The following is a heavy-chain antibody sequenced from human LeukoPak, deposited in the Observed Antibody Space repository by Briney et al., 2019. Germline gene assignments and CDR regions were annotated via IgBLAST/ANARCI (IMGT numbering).Heavy chain of an antibody. Sequence: SETLSLTCTVSGGSISSHYWSWIRQPPGKGLEWIGYIYYSGSTKYNPSLKSRVTISVNTSKNQVSLKLSSVTAADTAVYYCASQQQLVLLDWFDPWGQGTLVTVSS. D-gene: IGHD6-13*01. CDR2: IYYSGST. CDR3: ASQQQLVLLDWFDP. J-gene: IGHJ5*02. V-gene: IGHV4-59*11. CDR1: GGSISSHY.